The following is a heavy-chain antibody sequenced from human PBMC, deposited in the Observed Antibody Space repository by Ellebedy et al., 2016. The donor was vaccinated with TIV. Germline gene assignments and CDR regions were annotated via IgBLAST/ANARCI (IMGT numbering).Heavy chain of an antibody. D-gene: IGHD3-10*01. J-gene: IGHJ2*01. CDR2: ISWNSGYI. CDR3: VRGSTISGEWYFDL. Sequence: GGSLRLSCVASGFTFDDFAMQWVRQAPGKGLEWVAGISWNSGYIDYADSVKGRFTISRDNSKNTLYLQMNSLRPEDAAVYYCVRGSTISGEWYFDLWGRGTPVTVSS. CDR1: GFTFDDFA. V-gene: IGHV3-9*01.